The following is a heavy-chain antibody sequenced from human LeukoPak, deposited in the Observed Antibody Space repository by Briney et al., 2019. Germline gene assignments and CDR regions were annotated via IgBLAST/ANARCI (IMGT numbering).Heavy chain of an antibody. CDR3: ARNMVRGVIPSLGGMDV. V-gene: IGHV1-69*01. CDR2: IIPIFGTA. D-gene: IGHD3-10*01. Sequence: SVKVSCKASGGTFSSYAISWVRQAPGQGLEWMGGIIPIFGTANYAQKFQGRVTITADESTSTAYMELSSLRSEDTAVYYCARNMVRGVIPSLGGMDVWGQGTTVTVSS. CDR1: GGTFSSYA. J-gene: IGHJ6*02.